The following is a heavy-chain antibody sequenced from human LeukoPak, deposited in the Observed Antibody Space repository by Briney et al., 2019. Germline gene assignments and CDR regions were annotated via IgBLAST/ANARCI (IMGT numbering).Heavy chain of an antibody. D-gene: IGHD3-22*01. CDR3: ARLPSLYYDSSGSDYYYGMDV. J-gene: IGHJ6*02. CDR1: GGSISSYY. V-gene: IGHV4-59*08. Sequence: PSETLSLTCTASGGSISSYYWSWIRQPPGKGLEWIGYIYYSGSTNYNPSLKSRVTISVDTSKNQFSLKLSSVTAADTAVYYCARLPSLYYDSSGSDYYYGMDVWGQGTTVTVSS. CDR2: IYYSGST.